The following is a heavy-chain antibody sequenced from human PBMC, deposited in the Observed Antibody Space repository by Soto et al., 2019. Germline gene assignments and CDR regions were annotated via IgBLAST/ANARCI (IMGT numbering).Heavy chain of an antibody. CDR1: GYSIISGYY. CDR2: IYHSGST. V-gene: IGHV4-38-2*01. CDR3: ARAINYYDSSGYPNFDY. Sequence: PSETLSLTCAVSGYSIISGYYLGLMRQPPGKGLEWIGSIYHSGSTYYNPSLKSRVTISVDTSKNQFSLKLSSVTAADTAVYYCARAINYYDSSGYPNFDYWGQGTLVTVSS. J-gene: IGHJ4*02. D-gene: IGHD3-22*01.